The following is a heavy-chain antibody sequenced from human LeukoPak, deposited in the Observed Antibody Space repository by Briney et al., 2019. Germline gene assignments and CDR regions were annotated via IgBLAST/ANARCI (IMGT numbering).Heavy chain of an antibody. CDR2: ISYDGSNK. J-gene: IGHJ4*02. CDR3: AKGGSSYSEMDY. V-gene: IGHV3-30*04. D-gene: IGHD4-11*01. Sequence: PGGSLRLSCAASGFTFSSYAMHWVRQAPGKGLEWVAVISYDGSNKYYADSVKGRFTISRDNSKNTLYLQMNSLRAEDTAVYYCAKGGSSYSEMDYWGQGTLVTVSS. CDR1: GFTFSSYA.